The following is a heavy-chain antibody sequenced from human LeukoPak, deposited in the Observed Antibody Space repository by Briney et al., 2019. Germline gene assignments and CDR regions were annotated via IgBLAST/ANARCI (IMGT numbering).Heavy chain of an antibody. CDR3: ARGGGAHFDY. Sequence: SETLSLTCTVSGGSISSYYWSWIRQPPGKGLEWIGYIYYSGSTNYNPSLKSRVTISVDTSKNQFSLKLRSVTAADTAVYYCARGGGAHFDYWGQGTLVTVSS. CDR1: GGSISSYY. J-gene: IGHJ4*02. CDR2: IYYSGST. D-gene: IGHD3-16*01. V-gene: IGHV4-59*01.